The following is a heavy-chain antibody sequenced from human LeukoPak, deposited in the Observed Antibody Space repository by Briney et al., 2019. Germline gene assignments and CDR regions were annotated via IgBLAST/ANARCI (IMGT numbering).Heavy chain of an antibody. CDR3: AKVWGRQTYYYDSSGYSYFDY. Sequence: PGGSLRLSCAASGFTISSYWMSWVRQAPGKGLEWVSNIKQDGSEKYYVDSVKGRFIIARDNAKNSLYLQMNSLRAEDTAVYYCAKVWGRQTYYYDSSGYSYFDYWGQGTLVTVSS. V-gene: IGHV3-7*03. CDR1: GFTISSYW. J-gene: IGHJ4*02. D-gene: IGHD3-22*01. CDR2: IKQDGSEK.